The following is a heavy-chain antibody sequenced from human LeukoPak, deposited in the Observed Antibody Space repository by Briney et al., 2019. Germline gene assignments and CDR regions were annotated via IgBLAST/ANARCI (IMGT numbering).Heavy chain of an antibody. J-gene: IGHJ4*02. CDR1: GFTFSNYW. D-gene: IGHD5-12*01. CDR2: INQGGSEE. CDR3: VRDGGVSGYDLLDY. Sequence: GGSLRLSCAASGFTFSNYWMTWVRQAPGKGLEGVAHINQGGSEEHYMDSAKARFTIYRDNAKNSLSLQMNSLRAEDTAVYYCVRDGGVSGYDLLDYWGQGTLVTVSS. V-gene: IGHV3-7*01.